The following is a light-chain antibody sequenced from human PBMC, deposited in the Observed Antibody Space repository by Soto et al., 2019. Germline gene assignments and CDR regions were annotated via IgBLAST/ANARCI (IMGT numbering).Light chain of an antibody. J-gene: IGKJ3*01. CDR3: QKYNSAAFT. Sequence: DVQMTQSPSSLSASVGDRVTITCRASQGISNYLAWYQQKPGKVPKLLIYAASTLQSGVPSRFSGSGSGTDFTLTISSLQPEDVATYYCQKYNSAAFTVGPGTKVHIK. CDR2: AAS. V-gene: IGKV1-27*01. CDR1: QGISNY.